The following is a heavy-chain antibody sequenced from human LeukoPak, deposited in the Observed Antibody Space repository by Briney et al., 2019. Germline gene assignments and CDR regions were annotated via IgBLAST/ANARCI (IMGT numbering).Heavy chain of an antibody. CDR3: ARTGYSSSSGGFDY. V-gene: IGHV3-66*01. D-gene: IGHD6-6*01. CDR2: IYSGGST. Sequence: PGGSLRLSCAASGFTVSSNYMSWVRQAPGKGLEWVSVIYSGGSTYYADSVKGRFTISRDNSKNTLYLQMSSLRAEDTAVYYCARTGYSSSSGGFDYWGQGTLVTVSS. CDR1: GFTVSSNY. J-gene: IGHJ4*02.